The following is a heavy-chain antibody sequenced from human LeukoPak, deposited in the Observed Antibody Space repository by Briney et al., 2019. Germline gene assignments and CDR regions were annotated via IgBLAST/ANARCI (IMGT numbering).Heavy chain of an antibody. D-gene: IGHD6-19*01. Sequence: SETLSLTCTVSGGSISSTSNYWGWIRQPPGKGLEWIGSIYYSGSTYYNPSLKSRVIISVDTSKNQFSLKLSSVTAADTAVYYCARDGDSSGWSAPWYWGQGTLVTVSS. CDR3: ARDGDSSGWSAPWY. J-gene: IGHJ4*02. CDR2: IYYSGST. CDR1: GGSISSTSNY. V-gene: IGHV4-39*07.